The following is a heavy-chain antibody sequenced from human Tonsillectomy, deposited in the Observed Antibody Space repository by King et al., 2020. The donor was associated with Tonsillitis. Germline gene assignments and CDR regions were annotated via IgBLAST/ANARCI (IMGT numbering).Heavy chain of an antibody. D-gene: IGHD3-10*01. J-gene: IGHJ4*02. Sequence: QLVQSGAEVKKPGASVKVSCKASGYTFTSYGISWVRQAPGQGLEWMGWISTYNGNTNYAQNLQGRGTMTNDTSTSTIYWELRSLRSDDTAVYYCARDMRSYYGSGSYSSTFVYWGQGTLVTVSS. CDR2: ISTYNGNT. V-gene: IGHV1-18*01. CDR1: GYTFTSYG. CDR3: ARDMRSYYGSGSYSSTFVY.